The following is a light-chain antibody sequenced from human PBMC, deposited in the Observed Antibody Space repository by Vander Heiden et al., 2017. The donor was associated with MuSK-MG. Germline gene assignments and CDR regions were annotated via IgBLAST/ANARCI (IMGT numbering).Light chain of an antibody. CDR3: QQYGSSPFT. J-gene: IGKJ3*01. V-gene: IGKV3-20*01. CDR1: QGVSGSS. Sequence: ETVLTQSPGTLSLSPGERATLSCRANQGVSGSSLAWYQQKPGQAPRLLIHGVSRRATGIPDRFSGSGSGTDFTLTISRLEPEDFAVYYCQQYGSSPFTFGHGTKVDIK. CDR2: GVS.